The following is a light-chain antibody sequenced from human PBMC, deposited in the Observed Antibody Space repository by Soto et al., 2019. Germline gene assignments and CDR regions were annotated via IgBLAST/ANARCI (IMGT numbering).Light chain of an antibody. CDR1: SGYSNYK. V-gene: IGLV9-49*01. Sequence: QPVLTQPPSASASRGASVTLTCTLSSGYSNYKVDWYQQRPGKGPRFVMRVGTGGIVGSKGDGIPDRFSVLGSGLNRYLTINNIQVEEECGDQCQADHGRGSNFVYVFGAGTKVT. J-gene: IGLJ1*01. CDR2: VGTGGIVG. CDR3: QADHGRGSNFVYV.